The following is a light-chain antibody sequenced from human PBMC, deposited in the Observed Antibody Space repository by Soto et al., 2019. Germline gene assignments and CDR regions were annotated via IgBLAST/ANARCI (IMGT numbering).Light chain of an antibody. CDR3: MQALQTPWT. CDR2: LGS. Sequence: DIVMTQSPLSLPVTPGEPASISCRSSQSLLHGDGYNYLDWYLQKPGQSPQLLIYLGSNRASGVPDRFSGSRPGTDFTLTISRVEAEDFGVYYCMQALQTPWTFGQGTQVEFK. V-gene: IGKV2-28*01. CDR1: QSLLHGDGYNY. J-gene: IGKJ1*01.